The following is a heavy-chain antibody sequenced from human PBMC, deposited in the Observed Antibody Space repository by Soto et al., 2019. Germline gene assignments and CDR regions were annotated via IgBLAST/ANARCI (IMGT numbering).Heavy chain of an antibody. Sequence: QVQLQESGPGLVKPSGTLSLTCAVSGGSISSSNWWSWVRQPPGKGLEWVGEIYHSGSTNYNPSLKCRLTIPVAKSKNPFSLTLSSVTAADTAVYYCATYYDILTGYTFDIWGQGTMVTVSS. V-gene: IGHV4-4*02. J-gene: IGHJ3*02. D-gene: IGHD3-9*01. CDR2: IYHSGST. CDR1: GGSISSSNW. CDR3: ATYYDILTGYTFDI.